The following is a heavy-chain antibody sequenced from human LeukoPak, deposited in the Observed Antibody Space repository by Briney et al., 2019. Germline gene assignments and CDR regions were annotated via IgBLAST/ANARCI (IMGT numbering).Heavy chain of an antibody. CDR2: MNPNRGNT. Sequence: ASVKVSCKASGYTFTSYDINWVRQATGQGLEWMGWMNPNRGNTGYAQKFQGRVTMTRNTSISTAYMELSSLRSEDTAVYYCARGRTVSSSWYLESYYFDYWGQGTLVTVSS. V-gene: IGHV1-8*01. D-gene: IGHD6-13*01. J-gene: IGHJ4*02. CDR3: ARGRTVSSSWYLESYYFDY. CDR1: GYTFTSYD.